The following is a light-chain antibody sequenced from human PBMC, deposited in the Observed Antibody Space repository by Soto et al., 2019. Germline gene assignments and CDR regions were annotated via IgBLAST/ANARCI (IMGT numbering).Light chain of an antibody. Sequence: QSALTQPASVSGSPGQSITISCTGTSSDVGGYNYVSWYQQFPGKVPKLMIYDVTNRPLGVSNRFSGSKSGNTASLTISGLQAEDEADYYCASYTNSDTRVFGGGTKLTVL. CDR3: ASYTNSDTRV. CDR2: DVT. CDR1: SSDVGGYNY. V-gene: IGLV2-14*01. J-gene: IGLJ3*02.